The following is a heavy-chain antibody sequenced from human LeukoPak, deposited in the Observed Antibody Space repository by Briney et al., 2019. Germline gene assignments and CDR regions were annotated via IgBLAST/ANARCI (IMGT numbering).Heavy chain of an antibody. J-gene: IGHJ6*02. CDR1: GFTFTSSA. CDR3: ATLLEWLLPQDYYYGMDV. D-gene: IGHD3-3*01. CDR2: IVVGSGNT. Sequence: SVKVSCKASGFTFTSSAVQWVRQARGQRLEWIGWIVVGSGNTNYAQEFQERVTITRDMSTSTAYMELSSLRSEDTAVYYCATLLEWLLPQDYYYGMDVWGQGTTVTVSS. V-gene: IGHV1-58*01.